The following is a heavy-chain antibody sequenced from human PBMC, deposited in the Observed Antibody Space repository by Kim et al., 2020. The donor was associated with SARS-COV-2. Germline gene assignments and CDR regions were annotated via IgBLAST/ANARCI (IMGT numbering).Heavy chain of an antibody. CDR3: ADGNTSSWYYFDC. D-gene: IGHD6-13*01. V-gene: IGHV4-59*08. CDR2: IYYSGST. CDR1: GGSISTYY. J-gene: IGHJ4*02. Sequence: SETLSLTCTVSGGSISTYYWSWIRQPPGKGLEWIGYIYYSGSTNYNPSLKSRVTISVDTSKNQFSLKLSSVTAADTAVYYCADGNTSSWYYFDCWGQGTLVTVPS.